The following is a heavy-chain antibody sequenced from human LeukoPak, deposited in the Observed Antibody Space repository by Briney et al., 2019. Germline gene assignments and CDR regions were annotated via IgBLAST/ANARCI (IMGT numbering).Heavy chain of an antibody. CDR3: ARHTPGRLQLLGSRSSYFDY. CDR2: IYYSGTT. CDR1: GGSISSGSYY. V-gene: IGHV4-39*01. D-gene: IGHD5-24*01. J-gene: IGHJ4*02. Sequence: SETLSLTCTVSGGSISSGSYYWGWIRQPPGKGLGWIGCIYYSGTTYYNPSLKSRVTISVDTSKNQFSLKLSSVTAADTAVYYCARHTPGRLQLLGSRSSYFDYWGQGTLVTVSS.